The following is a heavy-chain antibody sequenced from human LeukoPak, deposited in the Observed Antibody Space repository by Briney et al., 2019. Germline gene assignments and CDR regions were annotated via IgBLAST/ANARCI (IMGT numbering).Heavy chain of an antibody. Sequence: GGSLTLSCVASGFTFSGYGMCLDRQAPRKGLEWVAGIYGGGGVIMYADSVKCRFTISRDNSENILYLPMDSLRVEDTAMYYCAKDRVPDSGYDIDDWGQVALVTVSS. J-gene: IGHJ4*02. CDR3: AKDRVPDSGYDIDD. CDR2: IYGGGGVI. D-gene: IGHD5-12*01. CDR1: GFTFSGYG. V-gene: IGHV3-23*03.